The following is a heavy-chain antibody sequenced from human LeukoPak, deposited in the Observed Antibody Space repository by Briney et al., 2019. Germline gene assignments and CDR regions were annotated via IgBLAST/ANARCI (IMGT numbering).Heavy chain of an antibody. CDR3: ATNGHSHAN. CDR2: IKDDGSEN. CDR1: GFTFSSVW. Sequence: GGSLTLSCAASGFTFSSVWMSWVRQVPGKGLEWVANIKDDGSENHHVDSVRGRFTIQMNSLRAEDTAVYYCATNGHSHANWGQGTLVTVST. J-gene: IGHJ4*02. V-gene: IGHV3-7*01. D-gene: IGHD2-2*01.